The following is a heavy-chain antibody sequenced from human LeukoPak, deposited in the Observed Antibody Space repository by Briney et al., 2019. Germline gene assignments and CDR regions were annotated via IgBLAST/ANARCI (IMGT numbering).Heavy chain of an antibody. J-gene: IGHJ3*02. Sequence: SETLSLTRTVSGGSISSYYWSWIRQPPGKGLEWIGYIYYSGSTNYNPSLKSRVTISVDTSKNQFSLKLSSVTAADTAVYYCARDGPYGDYVDAFDIWGQGTMVTVSS. CDR2: IYYSGST. V-gene: IGHV4-59*01. D-gene: IGHD4-17*01. CDR1: GGSISSYY. CDR3: ARDGPYGDYVDAFDI.